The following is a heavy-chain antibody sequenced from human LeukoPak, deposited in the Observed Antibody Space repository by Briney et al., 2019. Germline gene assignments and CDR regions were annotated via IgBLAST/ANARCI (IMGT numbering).Heavy chain of an antibody. V-gene: IGHV1-24*01. J-gene: IGHJ3*02. D-gene: IGHD5-24*01. Sequence: GASVKVSCKVSGYTLTELSMHWVRQAPGKGLEWMGGFDPEDGETIYAQKFQGRVTMTEDTSTDTAYMELSSLRSEDTAVYYCATAGALMATIHDAFDIWGQGTMVTVSS. CDR2: FDPEDGET. CDR1: GYTLTELS. CDR3: ATAGALMATIHDAFDI.